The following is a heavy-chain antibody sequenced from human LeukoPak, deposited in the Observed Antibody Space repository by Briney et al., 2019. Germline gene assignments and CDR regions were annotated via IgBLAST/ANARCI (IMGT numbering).Heavy chain of an antibody. CDR2: IIPIFGIA. V-gene: IGHV1-69*04. CDR3: ARDGTMVRGVITPFDF. J-gene: IGHJ4*02. CDR1: GGTFSSYA. D-gene: IGHD3-10*01. Sequence: GASVKVSCKASGGTFSSYAISWVRQAPGQGLEWMGRIIPIFGIANYAQKFQGRVTLTADKSTSTAYMELSSLRSEDTAVYYCARDGTMVRGVITPFDFWGQGTLVTVSS.